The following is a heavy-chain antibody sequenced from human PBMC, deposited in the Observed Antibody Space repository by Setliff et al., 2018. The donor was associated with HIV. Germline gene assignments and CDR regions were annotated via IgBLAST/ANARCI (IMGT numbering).Heavy chain of an antibody. CDR2: INPNSDNT. Sequence: ASVKVSCKASGYAFNSYTLNWVRQATGRGLQWMGWINPNSDNTAYAQKFQGRLTMTRNTSTGTVYMELSSLRSEDTAVYYCARIGRTPYYYYYMDVWGKGTTVTVSS. D-gene: IGHD2-15*01. V-gene: IGHV1-8*01. CDR3: ARIGRTPYYYYYMDV. CDR1: GYAFNSYT. J-gene: IGHJ6*03.